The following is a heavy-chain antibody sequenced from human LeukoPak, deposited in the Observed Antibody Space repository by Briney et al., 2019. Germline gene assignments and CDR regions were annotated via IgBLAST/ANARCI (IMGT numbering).Heavy chain of an antibody. CDR3: ARDGRYSYDY. CDR2: ISAYNGNT. Sequence: ASVKVSCKASGYTFTSYGISWVRQAPGQGLEWMGWISAYNGNTNYAQKLQGWVTMTRDTSISTAYMELSRLRSDDTVVYYCARDGRYSYDYWGQGTLVTVSS. V-gene: IGHV1-18*01. CDR1: GYTFTSYG. D-gene: IGHD6-13*01. J-gene: IGHJ4*02.